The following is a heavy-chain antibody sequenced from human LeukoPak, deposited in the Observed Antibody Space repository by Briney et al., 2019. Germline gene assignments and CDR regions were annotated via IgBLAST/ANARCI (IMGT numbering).Heavy chain of an antibody. CDR3: AIGQWELGY. CDR2: FDPGDGEK. CDR1: GYTFTNYG. J-gene: IGHJ4*02. D-gene: IGHD1-26*01. V-gene: IGHV1-24*01. Sequence: ASVKVSCKASGYTFTNYGSNWVRQAPGQGLEWMGGFDPGDGEKIYAQKFLGRVPMTEDTSPDTAYMELNSLRSEDTAVYYCAIGQWELGYWGQGPLVTVSS.